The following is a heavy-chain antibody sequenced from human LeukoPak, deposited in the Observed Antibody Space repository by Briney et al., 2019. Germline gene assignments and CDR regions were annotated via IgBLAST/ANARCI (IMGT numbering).Heavy chain of an antibody. D-gene: IGHD7-27*01. CDR1: GLTFSNFG. CDR2: IDASGRNT. J-gene: IGHJ4*02. V-gene: IGHV3-23*01. Sequence: HPGGSLRLSCAASGLTFSNFGMAWVRQAPGKGLEWVSAIDASGRNTHYAGSVKGRFSISRDNSKNTLILQMNSLRVEDTAVYYCAKALYDSTGDGYWGQGTLVTISS. CDR3: AKALYDSTGDGY.